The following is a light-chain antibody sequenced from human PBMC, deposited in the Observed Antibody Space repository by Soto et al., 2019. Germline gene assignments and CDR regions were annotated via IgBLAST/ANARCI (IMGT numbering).Light chain of an antibody. CDR3: QQSYSTPLT. V-gene: IGKV1-39*01. CDR1: QSSSCY. CDR2: VAS. Sequence: DIQMTQSPSSLSASVGDTVTITCRARQSSSCYLNCSQQKLGKAPNLLLYVASSLQSGDPSRLSGSRSGTDFTLTISSLQPEDFATYYCQQSYSTPLTFGGGAKVDIK. J-gene: IGKJ4*01.